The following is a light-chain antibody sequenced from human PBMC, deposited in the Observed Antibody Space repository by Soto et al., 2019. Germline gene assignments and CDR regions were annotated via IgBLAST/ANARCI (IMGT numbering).Light chain of an antibody. CDR3: QQYYTIHTIT. CDR1: QSLLNSSKKKNT. Sequence: IEMTHSQDSLAVSLGERATINCKSIQSLLNSSKKKNTLAWYQQKPGQTPKLLIYCASTRESGVPDRFSGSGSGTDFTLTISGLKTPDVAIYYCQQYYTIHTITFGHGTRLEIK. V-gene: IGKV4-1*01. J-gene: IGKJ5*01. CDR2: CAS.